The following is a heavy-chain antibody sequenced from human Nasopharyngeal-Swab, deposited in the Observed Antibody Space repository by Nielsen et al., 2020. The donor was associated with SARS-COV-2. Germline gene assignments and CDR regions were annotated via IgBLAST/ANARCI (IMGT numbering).Heavy chain of an antibody. CDR1: GFTFNNYN. J-gene: IGHJ6*02. CDR2: ISSSSSYI. Sequence: GGSLRLSCAASGFTFNNYNFNWFRQAPGKGLEWVSSISSSSSYIYYADSVKGRFTISGDNAKNSLYLQMNSLRAEDTAVYYCARDGLDYDFWSAYFMDVWGQGTTVTVSS. CDR3: ARDGLDYDFWSAYFMDV. V-gene: IGHV3-21*01. D-gene: IGHD3-3*01.